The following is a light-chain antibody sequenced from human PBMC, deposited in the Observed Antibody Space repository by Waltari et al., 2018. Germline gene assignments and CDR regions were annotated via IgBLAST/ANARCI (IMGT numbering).Light chain of an antibody. CDR1: SSNLRSGYD. Sequence: QSVLTQPPSVSWAPGQTVTISCTGSSSNLRSGYDVHWYQQLPRRAPKLHIYVNRNRPSGVPDRFSASRSGTSASLAITGLRPDDEADYYCQSYDSSLNGRVFGGGTRVTVL. V-gene: IGLV1-40*01. J-gene: IGLJ3*02. CDR2: VNR. CDR3: QSYDSSLNGRV.